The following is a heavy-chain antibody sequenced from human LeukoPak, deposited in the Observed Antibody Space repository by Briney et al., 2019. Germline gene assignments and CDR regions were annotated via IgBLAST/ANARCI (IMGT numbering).Heavy chain of an antibody. D-gene: IGHD1-14*01. Sequence: PGGSLRLSCAACGFTFSSYAMSWVRQAPGKGLEWVSVISGSGTNTYYADSVKGRFTISRDNSKNTLYLQMNSLRAGDTAIYFCAKPARTDFTDYWGQGTLVTVSS. CDR3: AKPARTDFTDY. CDR2: ISGSGTNT. V-gene: IGHV3-23*01. J-gene: IGHJ4*02. CDR1: GFTFSSYA.